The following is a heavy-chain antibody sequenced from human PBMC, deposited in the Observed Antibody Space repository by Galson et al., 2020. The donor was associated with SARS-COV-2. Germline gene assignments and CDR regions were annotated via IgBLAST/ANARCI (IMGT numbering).Heavy chain of an antibody. CDR3: ARESWGSLDP. CDR2: IKNRGATM. CDR1: GFIFFDAH. V-gene: IGHV3-11*01. D-gene: IGHD3-16*01. J-gene: IGHJ5*02. Sequence: GGSLRPYCAASGFIFFDAHMTWIRQAPGKGLEWISYIKNRGATMHYADSVKGRFTISRDNVNNLLYLQMNSLRVEDTAIYYGARESWGSLDPWGQGTLVTVS.